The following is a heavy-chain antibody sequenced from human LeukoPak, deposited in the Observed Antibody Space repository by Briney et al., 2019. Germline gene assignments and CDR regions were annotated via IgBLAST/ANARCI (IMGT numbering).Heavy chain of an antibody. CDR2: ISGSGGST. CDR3: ARDLMRFLEWVN. Sequence: GGSLRLSCAASGFTFSSYAMSWVRQAPGKGLEWVSAISGSGGSTYYADSVKGRFTISRDNAKNSLYLQMNSLRAEDTAVYYCARDLMRFLEWVNWGQGTLVTVSS. J-gene: IGHJ4*02. D-gene: IGHD3-3*01. V-gene: IGHV3-23*01. CDR1: GFTFSSYA.